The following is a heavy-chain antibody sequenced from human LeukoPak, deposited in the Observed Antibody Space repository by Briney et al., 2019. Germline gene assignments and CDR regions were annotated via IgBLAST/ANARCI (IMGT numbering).Heavy chain of an antibody. Sequence: SETLSLTCAVYGGSFSGYYWTWIRQPPGKGLEWIGEINHSGSTNYNPSLQSRVTISVDTSKNQLSLKVSSVTAADTAVYYCARGDSSGSYYAPLDYWGQGTLVTVSS. CDR3: ARGDSSGSYYAPLDY. V-gene: IGHV4-34*01. CDR2: INHSGST. D-gene: IGHD3-10*01. CDR1: GGSFSGYY. J-gene: IGHJ4*02.